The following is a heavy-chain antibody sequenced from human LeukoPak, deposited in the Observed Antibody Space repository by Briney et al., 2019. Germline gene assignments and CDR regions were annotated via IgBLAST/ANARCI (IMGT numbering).Heavy chain of an antibody. D-gene: IGHD3-3*01. CDR1: GFTFGDYA. Sequence: GGSLRLSCTASGFTFGDYAMSWFRQAPGKGLEWVSAISGSGGSTYYADSVKGRFTISRDNSKNTLYLQMNSLRAEDTAVYYCAKKAKFLEWLLYYYYGMDVWGQGTTVTVSS. CDR3: AKKAKFLEWLLYYYYGMDV. J-gene: IGHJ6*02. CDR2: ISGSGGST. V-gene: IGHV3-23*01.